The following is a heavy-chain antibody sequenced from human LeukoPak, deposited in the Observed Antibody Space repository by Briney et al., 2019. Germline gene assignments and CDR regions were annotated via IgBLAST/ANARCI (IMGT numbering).Heavy chain of an antibody. D-gene: IGHD3-10*01. CDR1: GFTFRDYA. CDR3: AKGVWFGELSVYYYYYGMDV. Sequence: GGSLRLSCAASGFTFRDYAMSWVRQAPGKGLEWVSAISGSGGSTYYADSVRGRFTISRDNSKNTLYLQMNSLRAEDTAVYYCAKGVWFGELSVYYYYYGMDVWGQGTTVTVSS. V-gene: IGHV3-23*01. CDR2: ISGSGGST. J-gene: IGHJ6*02.